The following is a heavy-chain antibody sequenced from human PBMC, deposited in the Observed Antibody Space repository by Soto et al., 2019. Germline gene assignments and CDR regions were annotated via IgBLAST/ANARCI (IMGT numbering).Heavy chain of an antibody. D-gene: IGHD3-9*01. CDR1: GYTFTSYG. CDR3: ARVMKYYDILTGYYPFDY. Sequence: GASVQVSCKASGYTFTSYGISWVRQAPGQGLEWMGWISAYNGNTNYAQKLQGRVTMTTDTSTSTAYMELRSLRSDDTAVYYCARVMKYYDILTGYYPFDYWGQGTLVTVSS. V-gene: IGHV1-18*01. CDR2: ISAYNGNT. J-gene: IGHJ4*02.